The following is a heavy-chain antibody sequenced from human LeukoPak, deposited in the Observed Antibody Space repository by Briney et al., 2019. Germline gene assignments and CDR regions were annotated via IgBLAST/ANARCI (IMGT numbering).Heavy chain of an antibody. CDR2: ISSSSSYI. J-gene: IGHJ4*02. V-gene: IGHV3-21*01. CDR3: ARDFRAYYYDSSGYL. CDR1: GFIFSDYW. Sequence: GGSLRLSCAASGFIFSDYWMHWVRQGPGKGLEWVSSISSSSSYIYYADSVKGRFTISRDNAKNSLYLQMNSLRAEDTAVYYCARDFRAYYYDSSGYLWGQGTLVTVSS. D-gene: IGHD3-22*01.